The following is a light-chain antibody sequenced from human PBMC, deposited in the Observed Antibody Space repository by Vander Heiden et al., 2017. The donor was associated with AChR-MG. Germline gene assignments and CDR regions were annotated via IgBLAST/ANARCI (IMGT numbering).Light chain of an antibody. V-gene: IGKV2-28*01. CDR2: LGS. CDR3: RQALQTPRT. CDR1: QSLLHSNGYNY. Sequence: DIVMTQSPLSLPVTPGETASISCRSSQSLLHSNGYNYLDWYLQKPGQSPQLLIYLGSNRASGVPDRFSGSGSGTDFTLKISRVEAEDVGVYYCRQALQTPRTFGQGTKVEIK. J-gene: IGKJ1*01.